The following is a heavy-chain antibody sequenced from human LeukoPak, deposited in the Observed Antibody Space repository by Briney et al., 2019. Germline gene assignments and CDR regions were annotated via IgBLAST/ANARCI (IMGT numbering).Heavy chain of an antibody. CDR1: GGSISSGGYY. CDR3: ARDPHVTTTGTTGGYFDY. J-gene: IGHJ4*02. CDR2: IYYSGST. Sequence: SETPSLTCTVSGGSISSGGYYWSSIRQPAGKGLEWIGRIYYSGSTYYNPSLKSRVTISVDTSKNQFSLKLSSVTAADTAVYYCARDPHVTTTGTTGGYFDYWGQGTLVTVSS. D-gene: IGHD4-17*01. V-gene: IGHV4-39*07.